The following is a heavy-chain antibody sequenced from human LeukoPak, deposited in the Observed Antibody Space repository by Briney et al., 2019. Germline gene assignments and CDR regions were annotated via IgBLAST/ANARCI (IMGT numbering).Heavy chain of an antibody. CDR3: ARRLVQDWFDP. CDR1: GGSISSSSYY. D-gene: IGHD6-19*01. CDR2: IYYSGST. V-gene: IGHV4-39*01. J-gene: IGHJ5*02. Sequence: PSETLSLTCTVSGGSISSSSYYWGWIRQPPGKGLEWIGSIYYSGSTYYNSSLKSRVTISVDTSKNQFSLKLSSVTAADTAVYYCARRLVQDWFDPWGQGTLVTVSS.